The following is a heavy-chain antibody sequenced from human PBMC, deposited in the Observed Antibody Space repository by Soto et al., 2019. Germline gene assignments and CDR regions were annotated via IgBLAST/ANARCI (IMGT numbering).Heavy chain of an antibody. CDR2: MNPNSGNT. CDR1: GYTFTSYD. V-gene: IGHV1-8*01. D-gene: IGHD3-3*01. Sequence: ASVKVSCKASGYTFTSYDINWVRQATGQGLEWMGWMNPNSGNTGYAQKFQGRVTMTRNTSISTAYMELSRLRSDDTAVYYCARDNGYDFWSGYYPDNWFDPWGQGTLVTVSS. J-gene: IGHJ5*02. CDR3: ARDNGYDFWSGYYPDNWFDP.